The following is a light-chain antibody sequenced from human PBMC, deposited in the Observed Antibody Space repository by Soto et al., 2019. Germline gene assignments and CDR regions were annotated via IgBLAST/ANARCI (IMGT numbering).Light chain of an antibody. Sequence: DIEMTQSPSTLSSSVLYSLALTFRASQTISAWLAWYQQKPGKAPKLLIYKASDLETWVPSRFSGSGSGTEFTLTISGLQPDDFATYYCQQYSSYPLTFGPGTKVDIK. CDR1: QTISAW. V-gene: IGKV1-5*03. CDR3: QQYSSYPLT. CDR2: KAS. J-gene: IGKJ3*01.